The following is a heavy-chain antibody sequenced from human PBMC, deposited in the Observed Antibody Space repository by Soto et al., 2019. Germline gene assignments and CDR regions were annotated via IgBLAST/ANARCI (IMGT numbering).Heavy chain of an antibody. J-gene: IGHJ4*02. D-gene: IGHD6-6*01. CDR1: GFTFRSYA. CDR2: ISGSGGST. Sequence: EVQLLESGGGLVQPGGSLRLSCAASGFTFRSYAMRWGRQAPGKGLEWVSAISGSGGSTYYADSVKGRFTISRDNSKNTRYAQMNSLRAEDTAVDYCAKGQETAARPLGFDYWGQGTLVTVSS. V-gene: IGHV3-23*01. CDR3: AKGQETAARPLGFDY.